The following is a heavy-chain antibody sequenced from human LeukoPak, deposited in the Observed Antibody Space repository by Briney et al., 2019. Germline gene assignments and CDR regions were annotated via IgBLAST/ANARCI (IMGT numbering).Heavy chain of an antibody. J-gene: IGHJ4*02. V-gene: IGHV3-23*01. CDR3: AKFPSSWYEGYYFDY. D-gene: IGHD6-13*01. CDR2: ISGSGGST. CDR1: GFTFSNAW. Sequence: GGSLRLSCAASGFTFSNAWMTWVRQAPGKGLEWVSAISGSGGSTYYADSVKGRFTISRDNSKNTLYLQMNSLRAEDTAVYYCAKFPSSWYEGYYFDYWGQGTLVTVSS.